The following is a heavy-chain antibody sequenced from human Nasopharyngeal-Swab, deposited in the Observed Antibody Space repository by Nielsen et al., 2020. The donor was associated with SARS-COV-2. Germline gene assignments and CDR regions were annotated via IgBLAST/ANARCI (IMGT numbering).Heavy chain of an antibody. CDR1: GFTFSGHW. V-gene: IGHV3-74*01. CDR3: AKNTQTLSTVTIDY. Sequence: GESLKISCAASGFTFSGHWMYWVRQAPGKGLVWVSRINGDGSSTDYAASVKGRFTISRDNSKNTLYLQMNSLRAEDTAVYYCAKNTQTLSTVTIDYWGQGTLVTVSS. D-gene: IGHD4-17*01. CDR2: INGDGSST. J-gene: IGHJ4*02.